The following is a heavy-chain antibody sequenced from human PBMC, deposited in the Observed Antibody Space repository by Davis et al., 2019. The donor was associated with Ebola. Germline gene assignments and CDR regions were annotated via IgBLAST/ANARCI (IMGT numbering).Heavy chain of an antibody. D-gene: IGHD6-13*01. CDR2: ITGGGART. CDR3: AKVKYYSTWRGGFDS. CDR1: GFTFSSYA. Sequence: GVLKISCAASGFTFSSYAMSWVRQAPGKGLEWVSEITGGGARTYYADSVKGRFTISRDNSKNTLYLQMDSLRAEDTAVYYCAKVKYYSTWRGGFDSWGQGTLVTVSS. J-gene: IGHJ4*02. V-gene: IGHV3-23*01.